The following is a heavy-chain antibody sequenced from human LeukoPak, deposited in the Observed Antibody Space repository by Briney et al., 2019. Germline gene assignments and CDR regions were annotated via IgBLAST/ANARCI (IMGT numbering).Heavy chain of an antibody. V-gene: IGHV1-69*13. D-gene: IGHD6-13*01. J-gene: IGHJ4*02. CDR3: AREAGSSWYGFDY. CDR2: IIPIFGTA. CDR1: GGTFISYA. Sequence: SVKVSCKASGGTFISYAISWVRQAPGQGLEWTGGIIPIFGTANYAQKFQGRVTITADESTSTAYMELSSLRSGDTAVYYCAREAGSSWYGFDYWGQGTLVTVSS.